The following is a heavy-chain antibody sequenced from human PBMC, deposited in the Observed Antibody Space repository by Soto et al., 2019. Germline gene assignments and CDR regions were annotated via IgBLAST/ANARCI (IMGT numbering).Heavy chain of an antibody. CDR3: ARPGNYYDSSGKAAFDI. J-gene: IGHJ3*02. D-gene: IGHD3-22*01. CDR1: GGSISSSSYY. CDR2: IYYSGST. Sequence: SETLSLTCTVSGGSISSSSYYWGWIRQPPGKGLEWIGSIYYSGSTYYNPSLKSRATISVDTSKNQFSLKLSSVTAADTAVYYCARPGNYYDSSGKAAFDIWGQGTMVTV. V-gene: IGHV4-39*01.